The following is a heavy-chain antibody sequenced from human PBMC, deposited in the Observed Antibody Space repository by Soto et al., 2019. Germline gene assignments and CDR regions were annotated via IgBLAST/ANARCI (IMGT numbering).Heavy chain of an antibody. D-gene: IGHD3-22*01. CDR2: IIPIFGTA. CDR1: GGTFSSYA. V-gene: IGHV1-69*12. J-gene: IGHJ3*02. CDR3: ASDSSRITIIVVVTGAFDI. Sequence: QVQLVQSGAEVKKPGSSVKVSCKASGGTFSSYAISWVRQAPGQGLEWMGGIIPIFGTANYAQKFQGRVTITADESTSTAYMELSSLRSEDTAVYYCASDSSRITIIVVVTGAFDIWGQGTMVTVSS.